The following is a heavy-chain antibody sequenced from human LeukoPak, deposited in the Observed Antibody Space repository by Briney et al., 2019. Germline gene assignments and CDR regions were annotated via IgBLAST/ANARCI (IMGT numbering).Heavy chain of an antibody. CDR3: ARESGVVVIGYYYYYMDV. J-gene: IGHJ6*03. CDR1: GFTFSSYW. V-gene: IGHV3-7*01. CDR2: IKQDGSEK. Sequence: GGSLRLSCAASGFTFSSYWMSWVRQAPGKGLEWVANIKQDGSEKYYVDSVKGRSTISRDNAKNSLYLQMNSLRAEDTAVYYCARESGVVVIGYYYYYMDVWGKGTTVTISS. D-gene: IGHD3-22*01.